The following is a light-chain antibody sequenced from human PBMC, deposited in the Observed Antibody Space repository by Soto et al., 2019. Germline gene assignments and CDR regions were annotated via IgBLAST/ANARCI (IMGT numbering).Light chain of an antibody. CDR2: EVT. Sequence: QSALTQPASVSGSPGQSITISCTGTNNDVGAYPYVSWYQQNPGTAPKLIIYEVTNRPSGISDRFSGSKSGTTASLTISGLQAEDESDYYCSSFATSGTTVIFGGGTKLTVL. V-gene: IGLV2-14*01. J-gene: IGLJ2*01. CDR1: NNDVGAYPY. CDR3: SSFATSGTTVI.